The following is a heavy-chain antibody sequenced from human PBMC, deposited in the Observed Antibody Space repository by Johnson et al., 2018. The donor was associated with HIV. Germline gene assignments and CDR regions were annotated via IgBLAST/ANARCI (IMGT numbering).Heavy chain of an antibody. CDR2: IRHDGSEK. D-gene: IGHD3/OR15-3a*01. J-gene: IGHJ3*01. V-gene: IGHV3-7*01. Sequence: MQLVESGGGLVQPGGSLRLSCVVSGFTFKNYWMNWVRQAPGKGLEWVAYIRHDGSEKEYLDSVKGRFTISRDNAKNSLYLQMSSLRVEDTAVYYCASGHMWSGFWGQGTMVTVSS. CDR3: ASGHMWSGF. CDR1: GFTFKNYW.